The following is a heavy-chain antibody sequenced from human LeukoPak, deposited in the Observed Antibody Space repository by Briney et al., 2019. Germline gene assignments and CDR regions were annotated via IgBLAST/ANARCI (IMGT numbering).Heavy chain of an antibody. CDR2: IYYSGST. D-gene: IGHD2/OR15-2a*01. CDR3: ARLISARIDY. J-gene: IGHJ4*02. CDR1: GGSISSSSYY. V-gene: IGHV4-39*01. Sequence: PSETLSLTCTVSGGSISSSSYYWGWIRQPPGKGLEWIGNIYYSGSTYYNPSLKSRLTISVDTSKNQFSLKLSSVTAADTAVYYCARLISARIDYWGQGILVPVSS.